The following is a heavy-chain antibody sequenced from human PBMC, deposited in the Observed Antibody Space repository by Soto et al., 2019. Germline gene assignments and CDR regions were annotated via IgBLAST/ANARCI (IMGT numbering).Heavy chain of an antibody. CDR1: GGSISSGGYY. D-gene: IGHD1-1*01. J-gene: IGHJ6*02. CDR2: IYYSGST. Sequence: PSETLSLTCTVSGGSISSGGYYWSWIRQHPGKGLERIGYIYYSGSTYYNPSLKSRVTISVDTSKNQFSLKLSSVTAADTAVYYCATRVGYYYGMVVWGQGTTVTVSS. CDR3: ATRVGYYYGMVV. V-gene: IGHV4-31*03.